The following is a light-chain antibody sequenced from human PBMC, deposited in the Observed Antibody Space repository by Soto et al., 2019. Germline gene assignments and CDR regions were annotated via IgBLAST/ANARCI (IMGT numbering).Light chain of an antibody. Sequence: QSVLTQPASVSGSPGQSITLSCTGTSSDIGGYDYVSWYQQHPGKAPHLMISEVSNRPSGVSNRFSGSKSGNTASLTTSGLQADDEADYYCSSYTDSSAFVVFGTGTKVTVL. CDR1: SSDIGGYDY. J-gene: IGLJ1*01. V-gene: IGLV2-14*01. CDR2: EVS. CDR3: SSYTDSSAFVV.